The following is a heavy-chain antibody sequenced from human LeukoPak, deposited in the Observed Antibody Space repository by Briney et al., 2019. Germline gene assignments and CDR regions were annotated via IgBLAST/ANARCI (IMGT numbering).Heavy chain of an antibody. CDR2: INHSGST. J-gene: IGHJ4*02. Sequence: SETLSLTCAVYGGSFSGYYWSWIRQPPGKGLEWIGEINHSGSTNYNPSLKSRVTISVDTSKNQFSLKLSSVTAADTAVYYCARGGSGRFLEWLPGLPDLDSERTFDYWGQGTLVTVSS. D-gene: IGHD3-3*01. CDR1: GGSFSGYY. V-gene: IGHV4-34*01. CDR3: ARGGSGRFLEWLPGLPDLDSERTFDY.